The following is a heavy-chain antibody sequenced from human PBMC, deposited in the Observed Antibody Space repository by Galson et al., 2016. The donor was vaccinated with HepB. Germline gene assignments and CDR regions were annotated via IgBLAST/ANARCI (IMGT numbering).Heavy chain of an antibody. D-gene: IGHD1-26*01. CDR2: VSSGGTTQ. V-gene: IGHV3-30*03. J-gene: IGHJ4*02. Sequence: SLRLSCAASGFSFSNYGMHWVRQAPGKGLEWVAVVSSGGTTQYYADSVKGRFTISRDNSKSTLYLQMDSLRIDATAVYYCAREGETSGTYRYSFDYWGQGTLVTVSS. CDR1: GFSFSNYG. CDR3: AREGETSGTYRYSFDY.